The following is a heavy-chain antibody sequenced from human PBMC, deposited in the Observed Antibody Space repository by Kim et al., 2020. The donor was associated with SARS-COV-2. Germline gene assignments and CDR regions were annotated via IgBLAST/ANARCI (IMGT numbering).Heavy chain of an antibody. CDR1: GGSISSSSYY. D-gene: IGHD4-17*01. Sequence: SETLSLTCTVSGGSISSSSYYWGWIRQPPGKGLEWIGSIYYSGSTYYNPSLKSRVTISVDTSKNQFSLKLSSVTAADTAVYYCARDWGDGDYEDYWGQGTLVTVSS. J-gene: IGHJ4*02. CDR2: IYYSGST. CDR3: ARDWGDGDYEDY. V-gene: IGHV4-39*01.